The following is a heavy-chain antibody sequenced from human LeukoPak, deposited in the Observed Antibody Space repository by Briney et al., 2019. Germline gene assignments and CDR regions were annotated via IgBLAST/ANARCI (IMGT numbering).Heavy chain of an antibody. Sequence: PGGSLRLSCAASGFTFSSYAMSWVRQAPGKGLEWVSAISGSGGSTYYADSVKGRFTISRDNSKNTLYLQMNSLRAEDTAVYYCAKVWKLDIVVVPAATFDYWGQGTLVTVSS. D-gene: IGHD2-2*03. CDR2: ISGSGGST. CDR3: AKVWKLDIVVVPAATFDY. J-gene: IGHJ4*02. CDR1: GFTFSSYA. V-gene: IGHV3-23*01.